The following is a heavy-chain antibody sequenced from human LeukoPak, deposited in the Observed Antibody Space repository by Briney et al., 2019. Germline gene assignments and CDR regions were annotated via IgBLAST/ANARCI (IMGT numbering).Heavy chain of an antibody. CDR2: IYPGDSDT. CDR3: ARRSSGWHLDY. J-gene: IGHJ4*02. CDR1: GYSFTSYW. D-gene: IGHD6-19*01. V-gene: IGHV5-51*01. Sequence: GESLKISCKGSGYSFTSYWIGWVRQMSGKGLEWMGIIYPGDSDTRYSPSFEGQVTISVDKSISTAYVQWSSLKASHTAMYYCARRSSGWHLDYWGQGTLVTVSS.